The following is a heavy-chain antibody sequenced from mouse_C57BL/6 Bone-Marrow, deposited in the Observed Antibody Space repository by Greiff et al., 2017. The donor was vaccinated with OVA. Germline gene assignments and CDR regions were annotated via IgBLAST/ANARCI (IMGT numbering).Heavy chain of an antibody. D-gene: IGHD1-1*01. CDR2: ISYDGSN. J-gene: IGHJ2*01. V-gene: IGHV3-6*01. Sequence: VQLKESGPGLVKPSQSLSLTCSVTGYSITSGYYWNWIRQFPGNKLEWMGYISYDGSNNYNPSLKNRISITRDTSKNQFFLKLNSVTTEDTATYYCARDLDYYGSINYWGQGTTLTVSS. CDR1: GYSITSGYY. CDR3: ARDLDYYGSINY.